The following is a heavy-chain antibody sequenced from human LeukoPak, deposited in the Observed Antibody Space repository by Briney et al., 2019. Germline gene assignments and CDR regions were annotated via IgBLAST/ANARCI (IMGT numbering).Heavy chain of an antibody. CDR1: GFTFDDYA. V-gene: IGHV3-43D*04. CDR3: AKDGLFGVVTPYYYYYMDV. CDR2: ISWDGGST. Sequence: GGSLRLSCAASGFTFDDYAMHWVRQAPGKGLEWVSLISWDGGSTYYADSVKGRFTISRDNSKNSLCLQMNSLRAEDTALYYCAKDGLFGVVTPYYYYYMDVWGKGTTVTVSS. J-gene: IGHJ6*03. D-gene: IGHD3-3*01.